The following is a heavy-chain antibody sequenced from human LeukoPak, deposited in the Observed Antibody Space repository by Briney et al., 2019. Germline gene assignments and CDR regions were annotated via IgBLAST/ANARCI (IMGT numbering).Heavy chain of an antibody. J-gene: IGHJ3*02. V-gene: IGHV3-21*01. CDR3: ARGPSRVVVPAVDDAFDI. CDR1: GFTFSSYS. D-gene: IGHD2-2*01. Sequence: GGSLRLSCVASGFTFSSYSMNWVRQAPGKGLEWVSSISSSSSYIYYADSVKGRFTISRDNAKNSLYLQMNSLRAEDTAVYYCARGPSRVVVPAVDDAFDIWGQGTMVTVSS. CDR2: ISSSSSYI.